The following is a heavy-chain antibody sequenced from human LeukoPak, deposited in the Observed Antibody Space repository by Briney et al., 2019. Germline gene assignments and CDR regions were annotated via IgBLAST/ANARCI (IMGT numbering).Heavy chain of an antibody. CDR3: ARLTPLYFDY. CDR1: GYSISSGYY. V-gene: IGHV4-38-2*02. CDR2: IYHSRST. J-gene: IGHJ4*02. Sequence: SETLSLTCTVSGYSISSGYYWGWIRQPPGKGLEWIGSIYHSRSTYYNPSLKSRVTISVDTSKNQFSLKLSSVTAADTAVYYCARLTPLYFDYWGQGTLVTVSS.